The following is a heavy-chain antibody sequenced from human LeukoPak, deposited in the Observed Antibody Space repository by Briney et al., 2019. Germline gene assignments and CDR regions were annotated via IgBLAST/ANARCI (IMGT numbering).Heavy chain of an antibody. CDR2: IDYSGST. J-gene: IGHJ4*02. Sequence: PSETLSLTCTVSGGSISSYYWSWIRQPPGKGLEWIGYIDYSGSTNYNPSLKSRVTISVDTSKNQFSLKLSSVTAADTAVYYCARAGGSGSIDYWGQGTLVTVSS. CDR1: GGSISSYY. V-gene: IGHV4-59*01. D-gene: IGHD3-10*01. CDR3: ARAGGSGSIDY.